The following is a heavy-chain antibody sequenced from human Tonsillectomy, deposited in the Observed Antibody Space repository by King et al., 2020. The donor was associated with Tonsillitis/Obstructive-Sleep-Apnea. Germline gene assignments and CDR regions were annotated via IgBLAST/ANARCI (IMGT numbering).Heavy chain of an antibody. Sequence: VQLVESGGGLVKPGGSLRLSCAASGFSFSPYSMNWVRQAPGKVLEWVSFISSSSTYIYYADSVKGRFTISRDNAKNSLYLQMNSLTAEDTAVYFCARDRSRLQPFYFDFWGQGTLITVSS. V-gene: IGHV3-21*01. J-gene: IGHJ4*02. CDR1: GFSFSPYS. CDR2: ISSSSTYI. CDR3: ARDRSRLQPFYFDF.